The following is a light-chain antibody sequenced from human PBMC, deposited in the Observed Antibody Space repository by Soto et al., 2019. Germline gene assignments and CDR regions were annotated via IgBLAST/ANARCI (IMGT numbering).Light chain of an antibody. J-gene: IGLJ1*01. CDR1: STDFASYNR. CDR3: SLYTSENAYV. Sequence: QSFLTQPPSVCGSPGQSVTISCAGTSTDFASYNRVSWYQQPPGTAPKLMIYEVSKRPSGVPDRFSGSKSGNTASLTISGLQAADEADYYCSLYTSENAYVFGTGTKVTVL. CDR2: EVS. V-gene: IGLV2-18*01.